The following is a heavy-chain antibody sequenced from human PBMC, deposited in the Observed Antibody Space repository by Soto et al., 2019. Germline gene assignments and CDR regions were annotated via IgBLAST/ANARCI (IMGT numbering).Heavy chain of an antibody. Sequence: RWESLKISCKGSGYSFTIYWIGWVRQMPGKGLEWMGIIYPGDSDTRYSPSFQGQVTISADKSISTAYLQWSSLKASDTAMYYCASQHIVVVPAAMRFASGMGLWGQGTMVTVSS. J-gene: IGHJ3*01. V-gene: IGHV5-51*01. CDR3: ASQHIVVVPAAMRFASGMGL. CDR1: GYSFTIYW. CDR2: IYPGDSDT. D-gene: IGHD2-2*01.